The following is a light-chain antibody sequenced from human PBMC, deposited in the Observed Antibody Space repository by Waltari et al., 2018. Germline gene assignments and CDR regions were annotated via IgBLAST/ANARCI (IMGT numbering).Light chain of an antibody. J-gene: IGLJ3*02. CDR1: SGNIASNF. Sequence: KFMLTQPHSVSESPGKTVNISCTRSSGNIASNFLQWYQHRTGSAPKSFIKEDEQRISGVSDRLSGSIDTSSNSASLTVSELRTEDEADYYCQSYDGFNQWGFGGGTKLTVL. CDR2: EDE. CDR3: QSYDGFNQWG. V-gene: IGLV6-57*03.